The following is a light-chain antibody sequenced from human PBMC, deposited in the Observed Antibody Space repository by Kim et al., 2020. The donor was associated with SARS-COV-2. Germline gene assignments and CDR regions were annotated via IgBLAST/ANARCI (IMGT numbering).Light chain of an antibody. Sequence: GQRVTISCSGSTSNIGGHTVNGYQQFPGTTPKLLSYGNDQRPSGVPDRFSASKSGTSASLAISGLQSEDEADYYCTAWDGSLNGQVFGGGTQLTVL. CDR1: TSNIGGHT. CDR3: TAWDGSLNGQV. V-gene: IGLV1-44*01. CDR2: GND. J-gene: IGLJ3*02.